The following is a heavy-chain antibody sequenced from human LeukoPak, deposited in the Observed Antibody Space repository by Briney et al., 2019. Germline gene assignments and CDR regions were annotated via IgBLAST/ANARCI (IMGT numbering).Heavy chain of an antibody. Sequence: GGPLRLSCAASGFTFSTYWMNWVRQPPGKGLEWVANIKQDGSEKYYVDSVKGRFTLSRDSAKNSLYLQMNSLRAEDTAVYYCARAEWSNWYFDLWGRGTLVTVSS. D-gene: IGHD3-3*01. J-gene: IGHJ2*01. CDR3: ARAEWSNWYFDL. CDR2: IKQDGSEK. CDR1: GFTFSTYW. V-gene: IGHV3-7*03.